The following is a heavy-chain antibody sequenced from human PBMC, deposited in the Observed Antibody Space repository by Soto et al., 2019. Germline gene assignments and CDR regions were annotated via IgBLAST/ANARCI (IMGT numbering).Heavy chain of an antibody. V-gene: IGHV3-23*01. CDR1: GFTFSSYA. CDR2: ISGSGGST. D-gene: IGHD2-15*01. J-gene: IGHJ4*02. Sequence: PGGSLRLSCAASGFTFSSYAMSWVLQAPGKGLEWVSGISGSGGSTYYADSVKGRFTISRDNSKNTLYLQMNSLRAEDTAVYYCAKDEASIYCSGGSYGRSYFDYWGQGTLVTVSS. CDR3: AKDEASIYCSGGSYGRSYFDY.